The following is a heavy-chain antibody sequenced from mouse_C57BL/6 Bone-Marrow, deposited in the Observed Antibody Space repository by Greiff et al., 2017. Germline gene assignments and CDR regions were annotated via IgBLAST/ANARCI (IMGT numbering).Heavy chain of an antibody. CDR1: GFTFSNYW. CDR3: TAWDDD. Sequence: EVKLVESGGGLVQPGGSMKLSCVASGFTFSNYWMNWVRQSPEKGLEWVAQIRLKSDNYATHYAESVKGRFTSSSDDSKSSDYLQMNNLRAEDTGIYYCTAWDDDWGQGTTLTVSS. V-gene: IGHV6-3*01. CDR2: IRLKSDNYAT. D-gene: IGHD4-1*01. J-gene: IGHJ2*01.